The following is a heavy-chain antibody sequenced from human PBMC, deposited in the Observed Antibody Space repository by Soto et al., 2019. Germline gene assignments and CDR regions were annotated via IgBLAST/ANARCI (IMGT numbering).Heavy chain of an antibody. J-gene: IGHJ4*02. CDR2: ISYDGSNK. CDR3: AKGIAAAGDPLFGY. V-gene: IGHV3-30*18. CDR1: GFTFSSYG. Sequence: GGSLRLSCAASGFTFSSYGMHWVRQAPGKGLEWVAVISYDGSNKYYADSVKGRFTISRDNSKNTLYLQMNSLRAEDTAVYYCAKGIAAAGDPLFGYWGQGTLVTVSS. D-gene: IGHD6-13*01.